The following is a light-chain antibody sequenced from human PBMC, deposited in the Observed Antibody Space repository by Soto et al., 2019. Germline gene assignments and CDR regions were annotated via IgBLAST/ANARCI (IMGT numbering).Light chain of an antibody. CDR2: GTS. V-gene: IGKV3-15*01. J-gene: IGKJ1*01. CDR1: QSVSSN. Sequence: EIVMTQSPATLSVSPGERATLSCRASQSVSSNLAWYQQKRGQAPRLLMYGTSTRATGIPARFSGSGSGTEFTLTISSLQSEDFAVYYCQQFHYWWTFGQGTKVDIK. CDR3: QQFHYWWT.